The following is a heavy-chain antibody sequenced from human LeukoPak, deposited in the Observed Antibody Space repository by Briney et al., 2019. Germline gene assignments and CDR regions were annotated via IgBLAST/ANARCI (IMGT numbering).Heavy chain of an antibody. CDR2: ICGSGGST. CDR1: GFTFSNYS. V-gene: IGHV3-23*01. CDR3: AKTSVGMTVDAEVDY. J-gene: IGHJ4*02. D-gene: IGHD6-19*01. Sequence: GGSLRLSCAASGFTFSNYSMSWVRQPPGKGLAWVSGICGSGGSTYYADSVKGRITISRDHFKNTLYLHINLPRADDTGVYYFAKTSVGMTVDAEVDYRGRGSMVSDSS.